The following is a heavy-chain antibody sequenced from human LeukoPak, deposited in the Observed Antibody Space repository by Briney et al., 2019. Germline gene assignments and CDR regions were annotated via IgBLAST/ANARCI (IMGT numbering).Heavy chain of an antibody. Sequence: GSLRLSCAASGFTVSSNYMSWVRQAPGKGLEWVSIIYSGGSTFYADSVKGRFTISRDNSKNTLYLQMNSLRAEDTAVYYCARLWAMDVWGKGTTVTISS. V-gene: IGHV3-53*01. CDR2: IYSGGST. CDR3: ARLWAMDV. J-gene: IGHJ6*04. CDR1: GFTVSSNY. D-gene: IGHD3-10*01.